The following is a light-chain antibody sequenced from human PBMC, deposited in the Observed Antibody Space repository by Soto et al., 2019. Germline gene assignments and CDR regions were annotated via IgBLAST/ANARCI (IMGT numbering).Light chain of an antibody. CDR2: DAS. CDR1: QNINNW. J-gene: IGKJ1*01. Sequence: DFQMTQSPSTLPASVGDRVTITCRASQNINNWVAWYQQKPGKAPKLLIYDASSLESGVPSRFSGSGSGTEYTLTISSLQPEDSATYYCQQYNDYFQTFGQGTKVDIK. CDR3: QQYNDYFQT. V-gene: IGKV1-5*01.